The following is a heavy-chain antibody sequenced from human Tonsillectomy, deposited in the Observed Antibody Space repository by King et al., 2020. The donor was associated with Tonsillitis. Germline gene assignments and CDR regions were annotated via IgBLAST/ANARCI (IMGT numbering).Heavy chain of an antibody. V-gene: IGHV3-7*03. CDR2: INQNGGGK. Sequence: VQLVESGGGLVQPGGSLRLSCPVSGLTFSSYWMSWVRQAPGKGLEWLANINQNGGGKYYVDSVKGRFTISRDNAKNSLYLQMNSLRADDTAVYYCARDVTFGGKYWGPGTLVTVSS. D-gene: IGHD4-23*01. CDR1: GLTFSSYW. CDR3: ARDVTFGGKY. J-gene: IGHJ4*02.